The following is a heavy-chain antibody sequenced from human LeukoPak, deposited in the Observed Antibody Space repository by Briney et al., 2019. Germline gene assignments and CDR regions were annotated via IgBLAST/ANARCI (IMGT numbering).Heavy chain of an antibody. CDR2: IWYDATNK. D-gene: IGHD5-12*01. Sequence: PGRSLRLSCAASGFTFSSYGMHWVRQAPGKGLEWVAAIWYDATNKYYADSVKGRFTISRDNSEDTLYLQMNSLRAEDTAVYYCAREVDSGSPGPGYWGQGTLVTVSS. J-gene: IGHJ4*02. V-gene: IGHV3-33*01. CDR1: GFTFSSYG. CDR3: AREVDSGSPGPGY.